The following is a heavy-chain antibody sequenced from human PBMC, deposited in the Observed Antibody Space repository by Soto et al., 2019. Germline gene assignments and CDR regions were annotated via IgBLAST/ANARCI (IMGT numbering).Heavy chain of an antibody. CDR2: IYPGDSDT. CDR3: ARSQFLEWLLAHHAFDS. D-gene: IGHD3-3*01. J-gene: IGHJ3*02. V-gene: IGHV5-51*01. Sequence: GESLKISCKGSGYSFTSYWIGWVRQMPGKGLEWMGIIYPGDSDTRYSPSFQGQVTISADKSISTAYLQWSSLKASDTAMYYCARSQFLEWLLAHHAFDSWCQGTMVTVSS. CDR1: GYSFTSYW.